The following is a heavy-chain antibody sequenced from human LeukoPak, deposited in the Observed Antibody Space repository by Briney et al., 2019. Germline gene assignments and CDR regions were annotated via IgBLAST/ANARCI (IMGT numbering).Heavy chain of an antibody. CDR3: ARYCSGGSCFYSYYGMDV. CDR1: GFTFSIYA. J-gene: IGHJ6*02. Sequence: GGSLRLSCAASGFTFSIYAMTWVRQAPGKGLEWVSAISGNSRDTHYIDSVKGRFTISSDNSKNTLFLQMSSLTDDDAAVYFCARYCSGGSCFYSYYGMDVWGQGTTVTVSS. D-gene: IGHD2-15*01. CDR2: ISGNSRDT. V-gene: IGHV3-23*01.